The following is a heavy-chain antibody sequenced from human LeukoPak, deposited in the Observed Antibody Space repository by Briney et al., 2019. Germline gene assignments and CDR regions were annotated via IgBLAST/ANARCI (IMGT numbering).Heavy chain of an antibody. D-gene: IGHD3-10*01. J-gene: IGHJ5*02. V-gene: IGHV3-23*01. Sequence: PGGSLRLSCAASGFTFSSFAMSWVRQAPGKGLEWVTTINSSGGKNYAESVKGRFTISRDNSKKTLYLQMNSLRPEDTAVYYCTKGGSFSGSYYINWFDPWGQGTPATVSS. CDR1: GFTFSSFA. CDR3: TKGGSFSGSYYINWFDP. CDR2: INSSGGK.